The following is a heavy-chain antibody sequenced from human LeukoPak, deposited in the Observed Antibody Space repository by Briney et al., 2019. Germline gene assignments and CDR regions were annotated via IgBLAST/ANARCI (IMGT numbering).Heavy chain of an antibody. V-gene: IGHV3-64D*06. CDR2: ISSNGYST. J-gene: IGHJ4*02. Sequence: GGSLRLSCSASGFTFSGYAMHWVRQAPGKGLEYVSRISSNGYSTYYADSVKGRFTISRDNSKNTLYLQMSSLRAEDTAVYYCVKTPRELVTIDYWRQGTLVTVSS. CDR1: GFTFSGYA. CDR3: VKTPRELVTIDY. D-gene: IGHD6-13*01.